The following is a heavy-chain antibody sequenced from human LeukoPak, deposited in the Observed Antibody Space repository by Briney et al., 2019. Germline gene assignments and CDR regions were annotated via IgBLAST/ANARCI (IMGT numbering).Heavy chain of an antibody. D-gene: IGHD3-22*01. CDR1: GFTFSSYW. V-gene: IGHV3-7*01. Sequence: GGSLRLSCAASGFTFSSYWMSWVRQAPGKGLEWVANIKQDGSEKYYVDSVKGRFTISRDNAKNSLYLQMNSLRAEDTAVYYCARLHYDSSDYYTGLFDYWGQGTLVTVSS. CDR3: ARLHYDSSDYYTGLFDY. CDR2: IKQDGSEK. J-gene: IGHJ4*02.